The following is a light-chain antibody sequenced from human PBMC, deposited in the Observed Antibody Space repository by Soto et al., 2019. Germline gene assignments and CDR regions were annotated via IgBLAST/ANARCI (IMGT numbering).Light chain of an antibody. V-gene: IGLV1-51*01. CDR1: SSNIGGNS. Sequence: QSVLTQPLSVSAAPGQKVTISCSGSSSNIGGNSVSWYQQLPGTAPKLLIYDDNKRPPGIPDRFSGSKSGTSATLGITGFQTGDEADYYCGSWDSSLSAYVLGTGTKVTVL. CDR2: DDN. CDR3: GSWDSSLSAYV. J-gene: IGLJ1*01.